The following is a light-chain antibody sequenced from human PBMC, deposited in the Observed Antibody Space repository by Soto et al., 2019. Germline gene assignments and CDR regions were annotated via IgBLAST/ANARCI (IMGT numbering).Light chain of an antibody. CDR2: ASS. CDR1: QSVSTF. V-gene: IGKV1-39*01. Sequence: DIQLTQSPSSLSASIGDTVTISCRASQSVSTFLNWHQQKPGKAPRVLIYASSTLQSGVASRFSGRGLGTDFTLTITNLQPADFGTEYSQHSYSIPYTVGQGTKLEIK. J-gene: IGKJ2*01. CDR3: QHSYSIPYT.